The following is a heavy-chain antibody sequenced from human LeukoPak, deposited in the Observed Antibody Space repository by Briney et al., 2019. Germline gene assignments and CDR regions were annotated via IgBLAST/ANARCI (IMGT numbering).Heavy chain of an antibody. V-gene: IGHV3-23*01. CDR2: VIGSGGTT. J-gene: IGHJ4*02. CDR3: AKDPKDIAVAATNGRFDY. Sequence: GGSLRLSCAASGFTFSSYAMSWVRQARGKGLDWVSSVIGSGGTTYYADSVKGRFTISRDNSKNTLYLQMNSLRAEDTAVYYCAKDPKDIAVAATNGRFDYWGQGTLVTVSS. D-gene: IGHD6-19*01. CDR1: GFTFSSYA.